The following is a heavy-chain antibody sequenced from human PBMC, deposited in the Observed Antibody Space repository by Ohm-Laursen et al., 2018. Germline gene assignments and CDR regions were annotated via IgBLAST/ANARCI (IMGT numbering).Heavy chain of an antibody. CDR1: GFTDSSNY. V-gene: IGHV3-11*01. Sequence: SLRLSCAAAGFTDSSNYMSCSRQAPGKGRDWVAYVSHSGTTIYYADSLNGRFTISMYKTKNSQYLHMNSLRAEDTAVYYFARLCYDSSPDRFDYWGQGTLVTVSS. D-gene: IGHD3-22*01. J-gene: IGHJ4*02. CDR2: VSHSGTTI. CDR3: ARLCYDSSPDRFDY.